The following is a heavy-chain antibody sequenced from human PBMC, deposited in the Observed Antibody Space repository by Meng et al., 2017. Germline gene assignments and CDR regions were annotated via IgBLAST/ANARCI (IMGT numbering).Heavy chain of an antibody. CDR2: IYYSGST. V-gene: IGHV4-31*01. Sequence: QVMLQRSGPGMVKPSQTLSLTCTVSGGSISSGGYYWSWIRQHPGKGLEWIGYIYYSGSTYYNPSLKSLVTISVDTSKNQFSLKLSSVTAADTVVYYCARADRRVGSYGPNWFDPWGQGTLVTVSS. CDR3: ARADRRVGSYGPNWFDP. CDR1: GGSISSGGYY. D-gene: IGHD5-18*01. J-gene: IGHJ5*02.